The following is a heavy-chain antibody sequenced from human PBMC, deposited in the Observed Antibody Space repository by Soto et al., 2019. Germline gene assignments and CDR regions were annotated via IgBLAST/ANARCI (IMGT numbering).Heavy chain of an antibody. CDR3: AREGAYGDYEVIDY. CDR1: GFTFSSYA. CDR2: ISYDGSNK. Sequence: QVQLVESGGGVVQPGRSLRLSCAASGFTFSSYAMHWVRQAPGKGLEWVAVISYDGSNKYYADSVKGRFTISRDNSKNTLYLQMNSLRAEDTAAYYCAREGAYGDYEVIDYWGQGTLVTVSS. D-gene: IGHD4-17*01. V-gene: IGHV3-30-3*01. J-gene: IGHJ4*02.